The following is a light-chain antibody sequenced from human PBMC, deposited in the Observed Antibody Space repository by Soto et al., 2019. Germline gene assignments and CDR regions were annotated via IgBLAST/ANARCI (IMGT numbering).Light chain of an antibody. CDR3: QQYGSTPLT. J-gene: IGKJ4*01. V-gene: IGKV3-20*01. CDR1: QSVSSGY. Sequence: EIVLTQSPGTLSLSPGERATLSCRASQSVSSGYLAWYQQKPGQAPRLLIYGASSRATGIPDRFSGSGSGTDFTLTITRLEPEDVAVYYCQQYGSTPLTFGGGTKVDIK. CDR2: GAS.